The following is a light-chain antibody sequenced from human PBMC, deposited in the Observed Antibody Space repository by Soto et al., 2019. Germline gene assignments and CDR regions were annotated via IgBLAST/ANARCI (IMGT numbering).Light chain of an antibody. CDR3: QQYSNWPLT. CDR2: GAS. V-gene: IGKV3-15*01. J-gene: IGKJ5*01. CDR1: QSVSIN. Sequence: EIVMTQTPFTLSVSPGGRSTLFFMASQSVSINLAWYQQNPGQAPRLLIYGASTRATGVPARFSGSGSGTEFTLTINSLQSEDFALYYCQQYSNWPLTSGQGTRLEI.